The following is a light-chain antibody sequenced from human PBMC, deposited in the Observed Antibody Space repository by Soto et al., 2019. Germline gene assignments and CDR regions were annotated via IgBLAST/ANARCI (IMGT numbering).Light chain of an antibody. J-gene: IGLJ2*01. CDR3: GTWDSSLSAV. CDR1: SFNIGNNY. CDR2: DNN. V-gene: IGLV1-51*01. Sequence: QSVLTQPPSVSAAPGQKVTISCSRSSFNIGNNYVSWYQQLPGTAPKLLIYDNNKRPSGIPDRFSGSKSGTSATLGITGLQTGDEADYYCGTWDSSLSAVFGGGTKLTVL.